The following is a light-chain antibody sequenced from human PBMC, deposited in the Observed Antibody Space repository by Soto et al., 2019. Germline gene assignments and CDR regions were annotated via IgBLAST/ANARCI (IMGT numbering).Light chain of an antibody. CDR3: CSYAGSSTWV. Sequence: QSALTQPASVSGSPGQSITISCTGTSSDVGSYNLVSWYQQHPGKAPKLMIYEGSKRPSGVSNRFSGSKSGNTASLTISGLQAEDEAAYDCCSYAGSSTWVFGGGTKLTIL. CDR1: SSDVGSYNL. J-gene: IGLJ3*02. V-gene: IGLV2-23*01. CDR2: EGS.